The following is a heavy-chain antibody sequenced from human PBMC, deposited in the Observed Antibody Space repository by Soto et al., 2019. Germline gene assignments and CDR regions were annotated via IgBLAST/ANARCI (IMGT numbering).Heavy chain of an antibody. CDR2: VSGGVGST. J-gene: IGHJ6*02. CDR1: GFTFSSYA. CDR3: AKVGAVAGSYYYGMDV. Sequence: SLRVSCTASGFTFSSYARSLVRHAPVKGLEWVAAVSGGVGSTYYADSVKGRFTISRDNSKNTLYLQMNSLRAEDTAVYYCAKVGAVAGSYYYGMDVWGQGTTVTVSS. V-gene: IGHV3-23*01. D-gene: IGHD6-19*01.